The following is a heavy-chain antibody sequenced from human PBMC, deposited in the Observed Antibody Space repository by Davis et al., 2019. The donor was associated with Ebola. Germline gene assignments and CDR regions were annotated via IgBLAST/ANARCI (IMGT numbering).Heavy chain of an antibody. D-gene: IGHD3-16*01. V-gene: IGHV1-69*13. CDR1: GGTFSSYA. J-gene: IGHJ4*02. CDR2: IMPIFGTA. CDR3: ARGPTDPSGG. Sequence: SVKVSCKAPGGTFSSYAISWVRQAPGQGLEWMGGIMPIFGTANYAQKFQDRVMITADESTSTVYMELSSLRPEDTAVYYCARGPTDPSGGWGQGTLVTVSS.